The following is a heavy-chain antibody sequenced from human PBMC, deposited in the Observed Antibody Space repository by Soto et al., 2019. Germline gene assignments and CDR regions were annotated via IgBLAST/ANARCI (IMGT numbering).Heavy chain of an antibody. Sequence: EVQLVESGGGLVKPGGSLRLSCAASGFTFTRYSMNWVRQAPGKGLEWVSSISSTTNYIYYADSMKGRFTVSSDNAKNSVHLEMNSLSAEDTAVYYCARESEDLTSNFGYWGQGTLVTVSS. V-gene: IGHV3-21*01. CDR3: ARESEDLTSNFGY. CDR1: GFTFTRYS. J-gene: IGHJ4*02. CDR2: ISSTTNYI.